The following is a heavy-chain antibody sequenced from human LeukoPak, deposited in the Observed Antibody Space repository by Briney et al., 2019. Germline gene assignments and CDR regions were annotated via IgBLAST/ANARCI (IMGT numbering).Heavy chain of an antibody. CDR3: ARGYSYGPGDYYYMDV. CDR2: IIPFFGTA. D-gene: IGHD5-18*01. V-gene: IGHV1-69*13. CDR1: VGTFSSYV. J-gene: IGHJ6*03. Sequence: SVKVSCKASVGTFSSYVISWVRQAPGQGLEGMGGIIPFFGTANYAQKLQGIVAITAQESSRTAYMELSSLRSEDTAVYYCARGYSYGPGDYYYMDVWGKGTTVTVSS.